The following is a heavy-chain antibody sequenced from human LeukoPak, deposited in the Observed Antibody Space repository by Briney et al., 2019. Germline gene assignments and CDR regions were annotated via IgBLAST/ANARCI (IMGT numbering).Heavy chain of an antibody. D-gene: IGHD6-19*01. J-gene: IGHJ6*02. Sequence: SETLSLTCTVSGGSISSSSYYWGWIRQPPGKGLEWIGSIYYSGSTYYNPSLKSRVTISVDTSKNQFSLKLSSVTAADTAVYYCARGGWPRDYYYGMDVWGQGTTVTVSS. CDR1: GGSISSSSYY. V-gene: IGHV4-39*01. CDR3: ARGGWPRDYYYGMDV. CDR2: IYYSGST.